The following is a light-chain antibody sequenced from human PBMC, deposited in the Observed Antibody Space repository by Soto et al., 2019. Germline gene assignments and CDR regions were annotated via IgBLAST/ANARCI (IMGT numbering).Light chain of an antibody. Sequence: QSVLTQPPSASGSPGQSVTISCTGTSSDVGGYNYVSWYQQRPGKAPKLMIYEVNKRPSGVPDRFSGSKSGNTASLTVSGLQADDEADYYCSSYAGSDHRGVFGTGTNSPS. J-gene: IGLJ1*01. V-gene: IGLV2-8*01. CDR3: SSYAGSDHRGV. CDR2: EVN. CDR1: SSDVGGYNY.